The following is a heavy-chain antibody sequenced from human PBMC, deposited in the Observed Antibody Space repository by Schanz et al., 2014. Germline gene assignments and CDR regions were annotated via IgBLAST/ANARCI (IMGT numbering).Heavy chain of an antibody. Sequence: EVQLLESGGGLVKPGGSLRLSCVASGVTFSNHALSWVRQAPGKGLEWVSGIGGSGDSTHYADSVKGRFIISRDNSKNTLYLQVNSLRAEDTAVYYCAKHVRSLTGNDYWGQGTLVTVSS. D-gene: IGHD3-9*01. V-gene: IGHV3-23*01. J-gene: IGHJ4*02. CDR1: GVTFSNHA. CDR2: IGGSGDST. CDR3: AKHVRSLTGNDY.